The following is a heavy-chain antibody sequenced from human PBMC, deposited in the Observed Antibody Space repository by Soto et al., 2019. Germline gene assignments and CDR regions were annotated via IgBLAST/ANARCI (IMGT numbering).Heavy chain of an antibody. Sequence: SETLSLTCTVSGGSISSSSYYWGWIRQPPGKGLEWIGSIYYSGSTYYNPSLKSRVTISVDKSKNQFSLKLSSVTAADTAVYYCARGESYSGYDHVDWFDPWGQGTLVTVSS. J-gene: IGHJ5*02. V-gene: IGHV4-39*07. CDR3: ARGESYSGYDHVDWFDP. CDR1: GGSISSSSYY. D-gene: IGHD5-12*01. CDR2: IYYSGST.